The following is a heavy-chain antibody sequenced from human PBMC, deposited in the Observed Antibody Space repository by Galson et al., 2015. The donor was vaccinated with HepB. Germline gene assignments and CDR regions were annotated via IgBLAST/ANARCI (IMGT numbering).Heavy chain of an antibody. CDR1: GGSITSSYW. J-gene: IGHJ4*02. D-gene: IGHD6-13*01. CDR3: ARASSYSSSYYGF. Sequence: SETLSLTCAVSGGSITSSYWWSWVRQPPGKGLEWIGDIYHSGSSNYKPSHKSRVTISVDKSKNQFSLQLRSVTAADTAVYYCARASSYSSSYYGFWGQGILVTVSS. CDR2: IYHSGSS. V-gene: IGHV4-4*02.